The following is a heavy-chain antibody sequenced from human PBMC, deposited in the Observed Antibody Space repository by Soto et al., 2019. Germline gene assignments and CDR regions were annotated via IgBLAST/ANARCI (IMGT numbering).Heavy chain of an antibody. CDR2: IYHSGST. J-gene: IGHJ5*02. D-gene: IGHD3-10*01. Sequence: SLSLACPLYGGSSSSGGYSWSWIRQPPGKGLEWIGYIYHSGSTYYNPSLKSRVTISVDRSKNQFSLKLSSVTAADTGVYYCARGADYYGSGNWSGWFDPWGQGTLVTVSS. V-gene: IGHV4-30-2*01. CDR3: ARGADYYGSGNWSGWFDP. CDR1: GGSSSSGGYS.